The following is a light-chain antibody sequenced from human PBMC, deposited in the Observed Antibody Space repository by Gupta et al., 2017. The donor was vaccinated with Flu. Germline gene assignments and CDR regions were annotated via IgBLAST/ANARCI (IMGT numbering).Light chain of an antibody. J-gene: IGKJ4*01. CDR3: QQSDSAPLT. V-gene: IGKV1-39*01. CDR1: QSISSY. Sequence: DIQMTQSPSSLSATVGDRVTITCRASQSISSYLNWYQQKPGKAPKLLIHAASRLKSGVPSRFSGSGSGTDFTLTISRLQPEDFATYYCQQSDSAPLTFGGGTKVEIK. CDR2: AAS.